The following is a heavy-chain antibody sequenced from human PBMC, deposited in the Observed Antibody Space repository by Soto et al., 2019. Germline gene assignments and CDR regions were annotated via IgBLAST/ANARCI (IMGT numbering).Heavy chain of an antibody. J-gene: IGHJ4*02. CDR3: ARGRNGYARFDY. CDR1: GGSISSGGYY. V-gene: IGHV4-31*03. CDR2: IYYSGST. Sequence: SETLSLTCTVSGGSISSGGYYWSWIRQHPGKGLEWIGYIYYSGSTYYNPSLKSRVTISVDTSKNQFSLKLSSVTAADTAVYYCARGRNGYARFDYWGQGTLVTVSS. D-gene: IGHD5-12*01.